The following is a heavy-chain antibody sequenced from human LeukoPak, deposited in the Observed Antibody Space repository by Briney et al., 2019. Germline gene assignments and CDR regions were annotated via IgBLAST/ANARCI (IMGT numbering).Heavy chain of an antibody. CDR3: AKVGKAARITGTTSRYYYYYMDV. D-gene: IGHD1-20*01. V-gene: IGHV3-30*04. J-gene: IGHJ6*03. Sequence: GGFLRLSCAASGFTSSAIHWVRQSPGKGLEWLAIISFDGAYRYYADSVKGRFTISRDNSKNTLYLQMNSLTVEDTAVYFCAKVGKAARITGTTSRYYYYYMDVWGKGTTVTISS. CDR2: ISFDGAYR. CDR1: GFTSSA.